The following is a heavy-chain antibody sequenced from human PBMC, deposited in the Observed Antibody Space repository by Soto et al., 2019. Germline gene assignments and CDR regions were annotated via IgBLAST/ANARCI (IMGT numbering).Heavy chain of an antibody. Sequence: PGGSLRLSCAASGFTFSSYAMSWVRQAPGKGLEWVSAVSGSGDTTYYADSVKGRFTISRDNSKNTLYLQMNSLRAEDTAVYYCAKVSIFGVVISSYFDYWGQGTLVTVSS. J-gene: IGHJ4*02. CDR3: AKVSIFGVVISSYFDY. CDR1: GFTFSSYA. D-gene: IGHD3-3*01. V-gene: IGHV3-23*01. CDR2: VSGSGDTT.